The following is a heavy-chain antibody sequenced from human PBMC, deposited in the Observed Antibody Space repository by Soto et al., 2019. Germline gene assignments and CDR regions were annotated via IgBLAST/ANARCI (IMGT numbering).Heavy chain of an antibody. CDR3: ARPTGFWSGYHY. Sequence: HPGGSLRLSCAASGFTFSSYAMHWVRQAPGKGLEWVAVISYDGSNKYYADSVKGRFTISRDNSKNTLYLQMNSLRAEDTAVYYCARPTGFWSGYHYWGQGTLVTVSS. CDR1: GFTFSSYA. J-gene: IGHJ4*02. V-gene: IGHV3-30-3*01. D-gene: IGHD3-3*01. CDR2: ISYDGSNK.